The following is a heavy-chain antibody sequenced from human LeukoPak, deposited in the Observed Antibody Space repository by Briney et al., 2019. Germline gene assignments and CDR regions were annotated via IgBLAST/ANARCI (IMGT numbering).Heavy chain of an antibody. CDR3: ARGPLYGDYGKTIDY. CDR1: GFTFSSYG. J-gene: IGHJ4*02. V-gene: IGHV3-33*08. Sequence: GSLRLSCAASGFTFSSYGMHWVRQAPGKGLEWVAVIWYDGSNKYYADSVKGRFTISRDNSKNTLYLQMNSLRAEDTAVYYCARGPLYGDYGKTIDYWGQGTLVTVSS. CDR2: IWYDGSNK. D-gene: IGHD4-17*01.